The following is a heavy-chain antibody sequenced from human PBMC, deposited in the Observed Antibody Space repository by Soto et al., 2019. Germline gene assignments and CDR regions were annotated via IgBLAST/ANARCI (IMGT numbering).Heavy chain of an antibody. D-gene: IGHD6-13*01. V-gene: IGHV5-51*01. CDR1: GYSFTSYW. Sequence: GESLKIACKGSGYSFTSYWIGWVRQMSGKGLEWMGIIYPGDSDTRYSPSFQGQVTISADKSISTAYLQWSSLKASDTAMYYCARQPHFSGYSSSWYGGLMVGDHYYYGMDVWGQGTTVTVSS. CDR2: IYPGDSDT. CDR3: ARQPHFSGYSSSWYGGLMVGDHYYYGMDV. J-gene: IGHJ6*02.